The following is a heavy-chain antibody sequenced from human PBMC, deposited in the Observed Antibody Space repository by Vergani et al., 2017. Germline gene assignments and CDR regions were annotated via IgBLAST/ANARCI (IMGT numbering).Heavy chain of an antibody. V-gene: IGHV3-23*01. CDR3: AKAIVVVPAVYYGMDV. D-gene: IGHD2-2*01. CDR1: GFTFSSYA. CDR2: ISGSGGST. Sequence: EVQLLESGGGLVQPGGSLRLSCAASGFTFSSYAMSWVSQAPGKGLEWVSAISGSGGSTYYADSVKGRFTISRDNSKKTLYLQMNSLRAEDTAVYYCAKAIVVVPAVYYGMDVWGQGTTVTVSS. J-gene: IGHJ6*02.